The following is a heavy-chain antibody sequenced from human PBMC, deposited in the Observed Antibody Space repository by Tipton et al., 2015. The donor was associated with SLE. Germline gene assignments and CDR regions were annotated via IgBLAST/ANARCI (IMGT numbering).Heavy chain of an antibody. Sequence: TLSLTCTGSGGSISSYYWRWIRQPPGQGLEWIGYIYYSGSTNYNPSLKSRVTISVDTSKNQFSLKLSSVTAADTAVYYCAICCSGGSFDYWGQGTLVTVSS. CDR1: GGSISSYY. J-gene: IGHJ4*02. CDR2: IYYSGST. CDR3: AICCSGGSFDY. D-gene: IGHD2-15*01. V-gene: IGHV4-59*01.